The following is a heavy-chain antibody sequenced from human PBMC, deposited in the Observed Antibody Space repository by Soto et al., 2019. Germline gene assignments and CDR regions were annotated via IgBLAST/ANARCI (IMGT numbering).Heavy chain of an antibody. Sequence: QVQLVQSGAEVKKPGSSVKVSCKASGGTFSSYAISWVQQAPGQGLEWMGGITPIFGTANYAQKFQGRVTITADESTSTAYMELSSLRSEDTAVYYCARGGYSYGLYYYYGMDVWGQGTTVTVSS. D-gene: IGHD5-18*01. CDR3: ARGGYSYGLYYYYGMDV. CDR1: GGTFSSYA. J-gene: IGHJ6*02. V-gene: IGHV1-69*01. CDR2: ITPIFGTA.